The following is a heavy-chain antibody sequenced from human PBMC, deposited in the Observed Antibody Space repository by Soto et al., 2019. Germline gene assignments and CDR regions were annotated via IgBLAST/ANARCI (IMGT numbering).Heavy chain of an antibody. CDR2: IWYDGSNK. Sequence: GGSLRLSCAASGFTFSSYGMHWLRQAPGKGLEWVAVIWYDGSNKYYADSVKGRFTISRDNSKNTLYLQMNSLRAEDTAVYYCARDPESIAAAAHFQHWGQGTLVTVSS. J-gene: IGHJ1*01. CDR1: GFTFSSYG. V-gene: IGHV3-33*01. D-gene: IGHD6-13*01. CDR3: ARDPESIAAAAHFQH.